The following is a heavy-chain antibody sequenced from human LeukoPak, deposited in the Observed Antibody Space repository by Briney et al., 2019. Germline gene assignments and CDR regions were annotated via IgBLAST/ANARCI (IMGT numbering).Heavy chain of an antibody. V-gene: IGHV1-2*02. CDR2: INPNSGGT. CDR3: ARDQYDFWSGYYYFDY. CDR1: GYTFTGYY. Sequence: ASVKVSCEASGYTFTGYYMHWVRQAPGQGLEWMGWINPNSGGTNYAQKFQGRVTMTRDTSISTAYMELSRLRSDDTAVYYCARDQYDFWSGYYYFDYWGQGTLVTVSS. D-gene: IGHD3-3*01. J-gene: IGHJ4*02.